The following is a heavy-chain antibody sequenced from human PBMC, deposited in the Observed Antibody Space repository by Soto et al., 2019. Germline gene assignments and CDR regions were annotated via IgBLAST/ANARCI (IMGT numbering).Heavy chain of an antibody. CDR1: GYTFTSYG. CDR2: ISAYNGNT. CDR3: ARDEYSSPRAFYYGMDV. Sequence: QVQLVQSGAEVKKPEASVKVSCKASGYTFTSYGISWVRQAPGQGLEGMGWISAYNGNTNYAQKLQGRVTMTSDTSTSTAYMELRSLRSDDTAVYYCARDEYSSPRAFYYGMDVWGQVTTVTVSS. D-gene: IGHD6-6*01. V-gene: IGHV1-18*01. J-gene: IGHJ6*02.